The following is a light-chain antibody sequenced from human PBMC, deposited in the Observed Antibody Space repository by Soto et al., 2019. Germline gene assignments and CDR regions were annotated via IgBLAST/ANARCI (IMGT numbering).Light chain of an antibody. CDR1: QSIGSY. J-gene: IGKJ3*01. CDR3: QQSFTTPIT. Sequence: DIQMTQSPSSLSAFVGDRVTITCRASQSIGSYLSWYHQRPGKAPKLLIYAASSLQSGVPSRFSGSGSGTDITLTISSLQPEDSATYYCQQSFTTPITFGPGTKVNIK. V-gene: IGKV1-39*01. CDR2: AAS.